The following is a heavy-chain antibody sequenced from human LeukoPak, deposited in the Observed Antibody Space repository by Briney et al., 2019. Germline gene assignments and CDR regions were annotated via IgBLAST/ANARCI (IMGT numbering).Heavy chain of an antibody. CDR3: AKGDGSSLAYYYGMDV. D-gene: IGHD1-26*01. J-gene: IGHJ6*02. CDR1: GSTFSGYA. CDR2: ISGGGDST. V-gene: IGHV3-23*01. Sequence: TGGSLRLSCAASGSTFSGYAMSWVRQAPGKGLEWVSSISGGGDSTYYADSVKGRFTISRDNSKNTLYLQMNSLRAEDTAIYYCAKGDGSSLAYYYGMDVWGQGTTVTVSS.